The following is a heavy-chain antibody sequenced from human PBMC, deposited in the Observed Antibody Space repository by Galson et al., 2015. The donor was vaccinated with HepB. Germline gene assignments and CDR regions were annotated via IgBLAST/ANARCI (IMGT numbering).Heavy chain of an antibody. Sequence: SLRLSCAASGFTFSNYGMHWVRQAPGTGLEWVEVISDDGNNKYDEDSVKGRFTISRDNSKNTLYLQMNSQRAEDTAVYYCAKDNIVRALDYWGQGTLVTVSS. CDR3: AKDNIVRALDY. CDR2: ISDDGNNK. D-gene: IGHD1-26*01. CDR1: GFTFSNYG. J-gene: IGHJ4*02. V-gene: IGHV3-30*18.